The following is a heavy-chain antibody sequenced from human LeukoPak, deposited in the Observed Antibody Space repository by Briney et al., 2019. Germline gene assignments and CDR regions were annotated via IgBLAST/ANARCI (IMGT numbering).Heavy chain of an antibody. CDR3: TRVSLVAASVFFDY. D-gene: IGHD2-15*01. CDR2: IRSKAYGGTT. Sequence: GGSLRLSCTASRFTFGDYAMSWVRQAPGKGLEWVSFIRSKAYGGTTEYAASVKGRFTISRDDSKSIAYQQMNSLKTEDTAVYYCTRVSLVAASVFFDYWGQGTLVTVSS. J-gene: IGHJ4*02. CDR1: RFTFGDYA. V-gene: IGHV3-49*04.